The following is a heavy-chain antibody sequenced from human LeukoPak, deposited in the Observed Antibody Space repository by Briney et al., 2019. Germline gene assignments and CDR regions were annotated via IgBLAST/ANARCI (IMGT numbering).Heavy chain of an antibody. Sequence: ASVKASCKASGYTFTSYAMHWVRQAPGQRLEWMGWINAGNGNTKYSQEFQGRVTITRNTSISTAYMELSSLRSEDTAVYYCARGRDYYDSSGYSIWGQGTMVTVSS. CDR2: INAGNGNT. CDR1: GYTFTSYA. D-gene: IGHD3-22*01. CDR3: ARGRDYYDSSGYSI. J-gene: IGHJ3*02. V-gene: IGHV1-3*03.